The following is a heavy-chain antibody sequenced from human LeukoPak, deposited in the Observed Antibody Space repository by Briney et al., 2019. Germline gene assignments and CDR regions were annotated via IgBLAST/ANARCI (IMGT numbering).Heavy chain of an antibody. CDR2: IGGSGGPI. CDR3: VREGGPRTPYSGLGP. J-gene: IGHJ5*02. V-gene: IGHV3-48*02. Sequence: GGSLRLSCAASGFNFSSYSMDWVRQTPGKGLEWLSYIGGSGGPILYADSVKGRFTISRDNAKNSLYLQMNSLRDEDTAVYYCVREGGPRTPYSGLGPWGQGTLVTVSS. D-gene: IGHD3-10*01. CDR1: GFNFSSYS.